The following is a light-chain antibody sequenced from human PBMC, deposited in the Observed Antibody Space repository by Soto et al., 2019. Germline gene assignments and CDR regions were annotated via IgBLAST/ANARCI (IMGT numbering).Light chain of an antibody. CDR1: EPINTF. Sequence: IQLTQSPSSLSASLGDSITITCRASEPINTFLNWYQVQPGKAPRLLVYGASYLQVGVPVRFRGSGSGTLFTLTIDNLQREDLASYFCQQFFSAVLTFGGGT. V-gene: IGKV1-39*01. CDR3: QQFFSAVLT. CDR2: GAS. J-gene: IGKJ4*01.